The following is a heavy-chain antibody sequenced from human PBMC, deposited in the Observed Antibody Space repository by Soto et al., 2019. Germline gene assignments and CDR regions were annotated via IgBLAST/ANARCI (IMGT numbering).Heavy chain of an antibody. J-gene: IGHJ4*02. D-gene: IGHD2-15*01. V-gene: IGHV1-18*01. Sequence: QVQLVQSGPEVKKPGASVKVSCKASGYSFSSSGISWVRQAPGQGLEWMGWINPYTAKTYYAQNRQATITMTAHTSTTAAYRELRSLISDDTAVYYCARYPAYGGRADRGIFDFWGQGTMVTVSS. CDR1: GYSFSSSG. CDR3: ARYPAYGGRADRGIFDF. CDR2: INPYTAKT.